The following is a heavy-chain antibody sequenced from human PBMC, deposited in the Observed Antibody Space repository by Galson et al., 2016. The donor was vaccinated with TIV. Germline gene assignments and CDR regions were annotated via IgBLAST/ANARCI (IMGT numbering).Heavy chain of an antibody. J-gene: IGHJ4*02. Sequence: SVKVSCKASGYTFSKYYMHWVRQAPGQGLEWMGIINPNDGTTVYAQSFQGRVTMTRDTSTSTVYMELSSLTSEDTAVYYCVSGMGSGRPRNFDYWGQGTLVTVST. D-gene: IGHD3-10*01. CDR1: GYTFSKYY. V-gene: IGHV1-46*03. CDR3: VSGMGSGRPRNFDY. CDR2: INPNDGTT.